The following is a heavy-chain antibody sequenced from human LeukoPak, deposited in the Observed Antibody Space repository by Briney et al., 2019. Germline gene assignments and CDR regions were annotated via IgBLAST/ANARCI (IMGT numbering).Heavy chain of an antibody. J-gene: IGHJ6*02. D-gene: IGHD4-17*01. CDR1: GFTFSSYG. V-gene: IGHV3-30*18. CDR3: AKMQDYGDYGIYYYGMDV. Sequence: GRSLRLSCAASGFTFSSYGMHWVRQAPGKGLHWVAVISYDGSNKHYADSVKGRFTISRDNSKNTLYLQMNSLRAEDTAVYYCAKMQDYGDYGIYYYGMDVWGQGTTVTVSS. CDR2: ISYDGSNK.